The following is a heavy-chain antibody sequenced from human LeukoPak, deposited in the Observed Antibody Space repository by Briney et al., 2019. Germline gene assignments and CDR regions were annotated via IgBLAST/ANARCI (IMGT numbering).Heavy chain of an antibody. D-gene: IGHD3-3*01. CDR1: GGSISSGDYY. CDR2: IYYSGST. CDR3: ARAGVVLEWLLWFDP. Sequence: SETLSLTCTVSGGSISSGDYYWSWIRQPPGKGLEWIGYIYYSGSTYYNPSLKSRVTISVDTSKNQFPLKLSSVTAADTAVYYCARAGVVLEWLLWFDPWGQGTLVTVSS. V-gene: IGHV4-30-4*01. J-gene: IGHJ5*02.